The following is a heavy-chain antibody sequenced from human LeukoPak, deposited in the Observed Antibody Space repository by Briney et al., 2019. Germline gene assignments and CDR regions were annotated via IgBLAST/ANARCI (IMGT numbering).Heavy chain of an antibody. Sequence: PGGSLRLSCAASGFTFSSYSWNWVRQAPGKGLEWVSSISSSSSYIYYADSVKGRFTISRDNAKNSLYLQMNSLRAEDTAVYYCARDLVVTGDGDYWGQGTLVTVSS. J-gene: IGHJ4*02. CDR1: GFTFSSYS. D-gene: IGHD2-21*02. CDR2: ISSSSSYI. V-gene: IGHV3-21*01. CDR3: ARDLVVTGDGDY.